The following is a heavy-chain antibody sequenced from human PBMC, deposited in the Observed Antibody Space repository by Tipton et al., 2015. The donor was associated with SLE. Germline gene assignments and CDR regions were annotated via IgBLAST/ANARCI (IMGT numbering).Heavy chain of an antibody. V-gene: IGHV3-21*03. CDR2: ISSSSSYI. CDR3: ARDMGELVHAFDI. J-gene: IGHJ3*02. Sequence: SLRLSCAASGFTFSSYSMNWVRQAPGKGLEWVSPISSSSSYIYYADSVKGRFTISRDNAKNSLYLQMNSLRAEDTAVYYCARDMGELVHAFDIWGQGTMVTVSS. D-gene: IGHD3-16*01. CDR1: GFTFSSYS.